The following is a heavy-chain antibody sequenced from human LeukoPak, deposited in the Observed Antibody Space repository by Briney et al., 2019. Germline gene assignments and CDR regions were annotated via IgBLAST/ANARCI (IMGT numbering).Heavy chain of an antibody. D-gene: IGHD2-2*01. CDR2: INPSGGST. J-gene: IGHJ4*02. CDR3: ARDQLSSYALVD. Sequence: GASVKVSCKASGYTFTSYYMHWVRQAPGQGREWMGIINPSGGSTSYAQKFQGRVTMTRDTSTSTVYMELTSLRSEDTAVYYCARDQLSSYALVDWGQGTLVTVSS. V-gene: IGHV1-46*01. CDR1: GYTFTSYY.